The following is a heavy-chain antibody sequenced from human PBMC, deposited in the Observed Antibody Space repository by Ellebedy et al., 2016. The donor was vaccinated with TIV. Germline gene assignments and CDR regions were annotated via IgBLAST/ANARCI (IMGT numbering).Heavy chain of an antibody. V-gene: IGHV4-34*01. Sequence: SETLSLTXAVYGGSFSGYYWSWIRQPPGKGLEWIGEINHSGSTNYNPSLKSRVTISVDTSKNQFSLKLSSVTAADTAVYYCARQLYDSSGTNWFDPWGQGTLVTVSS. CDR1: GGSFSGYY. D-gene: IGHD3-22*01. CDR3: ARQLYDSSGTNWFDP. J-gene: IGHJ5*02. CDR2: INHSGST.